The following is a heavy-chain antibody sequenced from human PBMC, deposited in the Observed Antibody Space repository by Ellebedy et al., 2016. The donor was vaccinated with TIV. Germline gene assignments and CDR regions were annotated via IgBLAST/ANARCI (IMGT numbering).Heavy chain of an antibody. V-gene: IGHV1-18*04. J-gene: IGHJ4*02. CDR2: INTYNGNR. D-gene: IGHD5-12*01. Sequence: AASVKVSCKASGYTFINYGFIWVRQAPGQGLEWMGWINTYNGNRNYAQKLQGRLTMTTATSTGTAYMELRSLRSDDTAVYYCARYRLGEGSGYEFFDYWGQGTLVTVSS. CDR1: GYTFINYG. CDR3: ARYRLGEGSGYEFFDY.